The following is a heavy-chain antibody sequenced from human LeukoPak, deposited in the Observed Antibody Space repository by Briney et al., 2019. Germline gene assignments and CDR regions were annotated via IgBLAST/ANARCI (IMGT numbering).Heavy chain of an antibody. CDR1: GGSISGYH. CDR3: ARVPRSYYYYYYMDV. CDR2: IYYSGSS. J-gene: IGHJ6*03. V-gene: IGHV4-59*01. Sequence: SETLSLTCNVSGGSISGYHWSWIRQPPGKGLEWLGYIYYSGSSNYNPSLKSRVTVSADTSKNQFSLKLSSVTAADTAVYYCARVPRSYYYYYYMDVWGKGTTVTVSS.